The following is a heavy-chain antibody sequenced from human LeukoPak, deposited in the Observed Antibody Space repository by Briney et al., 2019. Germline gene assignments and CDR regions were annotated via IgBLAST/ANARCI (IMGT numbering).Heavy chain of an antibody. J-gene: IGHJ4*02. V-gene: IGHV3-73*01. D-gene: IGHD6-6*01. CDR3: TRPAYSSSSFDY. CDR1: GFTFSSYA. Sequence: GGSLRLSCAASGFTFSSYAMHWVRQASGKGLEWVGRIRSKANSYATAYAASVKGRFTISRDDSKNTAYLQMNSLKTEDTAVYYCTRPAYSSSSFDYWGQGTLVTVSS. CDR2: IRSKANSYAT.